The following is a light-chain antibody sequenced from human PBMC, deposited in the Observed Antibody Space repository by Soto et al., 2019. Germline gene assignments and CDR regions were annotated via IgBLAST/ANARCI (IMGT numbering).Light chain of an antibody. Sequence: QSVLTQPASVSGSPGQSITISCTGTSRDVGGFDSVSWYQHHPGKAPKLILYEVRTRPSGISDRFSGSKSGNTASLTISRLLSEDEADYYCSSYANATTLLFGGGTTLTVL. CDR3: SSYANATTLL. J-gene: IGLJ2*01. V-gene: IGLV2-14*01. CDR2: EVR. CDR1: SRDVGGFDS.